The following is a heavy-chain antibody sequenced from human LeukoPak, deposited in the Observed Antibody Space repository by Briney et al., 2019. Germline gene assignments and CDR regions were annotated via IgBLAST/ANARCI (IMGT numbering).Heavy chain of an antibody. CDR2: INTDGSST. CDR1: GFTFSSYW. D-gene: IGHD7-27*01. Sequence: PGGSLRLSCAASGFTFSSYWMHWVRQAPGKGLVWVSRINTDGSSTSYADSVKGRFTISRDNAKNTLYLQMNSLRAEDTAVYYCAREASWGFGAFDIWGQGTMVTVSS. J-gene: IGHJ3*02. V-gene: IGHV3-74*01. CDR3: AREASWGFGAFDI.